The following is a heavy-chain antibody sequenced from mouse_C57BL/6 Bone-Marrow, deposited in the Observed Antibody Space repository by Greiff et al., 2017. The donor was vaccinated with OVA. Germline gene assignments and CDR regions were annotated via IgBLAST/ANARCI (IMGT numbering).Heavy chain of an antibody. D-gene: IGHD2-4*01. Sequence: VQLQQSGPGLVQPSQSLSITCTVSGFSLTSYGVHWVRQSPGKGLEWLGVIWSGGSTDYNAAFISRLSISKDNSKSQVFFKMNSLQADDTAIYYCARKDYDYPYWYFDVWGTGTTVTVSS. CDR3: ARKDYDYPYWYFDV. V-gene: IGHV2-2*01. CDR2: IWSGGST. J-gene: IGHJ1*03. CDR1: GFSLTSYG.